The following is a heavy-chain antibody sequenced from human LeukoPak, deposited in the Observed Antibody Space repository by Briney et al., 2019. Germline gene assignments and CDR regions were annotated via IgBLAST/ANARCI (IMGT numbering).Heavy chain of an antibody. CDR2: INHSGST. CDR3: ARVQLWVYYYMDV. J-gene: IGHJ6*03. V-gene: IGHV4-34*01. D-gene: IGHD5-18*01. CDR1: GGSFSGYY. Sequence: SETLSLTCAVYGGSFSGYYWSWIRQPPGKGLGWIGEINHSGSTNYNPSLKSRVTISVDTSKNQFSLKLSSVTAADTAVYYCARVQLWVYYYMDVWGKGTTVTVSS.